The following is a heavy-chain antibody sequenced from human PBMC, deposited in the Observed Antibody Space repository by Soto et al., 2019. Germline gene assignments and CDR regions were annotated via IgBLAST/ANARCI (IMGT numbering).Heavy chain of an antibody. J-gene: IGHJ6*02. CDR1: GFTFSSYG. Sequence: PGGSLRLSCAASGFTFSSYGMHWVRQAPGKGLEWVAVIWYDGSNKYYADSVKGRFTISRDNSKNTLYLQMNSLRAEDTAVYYCARDSGIAEAGYYYYGMDVWGQGTTVTVSS. CDR2: IWYDGSNK. V-gene: IGHV3-33*01. D-gene: IGHD6-13*01. CDR3: ARDSGIAEAGYYYYGMDV.